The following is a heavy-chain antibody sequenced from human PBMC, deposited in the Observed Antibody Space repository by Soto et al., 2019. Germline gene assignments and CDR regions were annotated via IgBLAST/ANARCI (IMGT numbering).Heavy chain of an antibody. CDR2: ISAYNGNT. CDR3: GSNYGMAPFYYGMEV. Sequence: QVQLVQSGAEVKKPRASVKVSCKASGYTFTSYGITSVRQAPGQGVEWLGWISAYNGNTNLAQKLQGRVTMTTDKATSTAYMELRSRRSNDTAVYYCGSNYGMAPFYYGMEVWGQGTTVTVSS. V-gene: IGHV1-18*01. J-gene: IGHJ6*02. CDR1: GYTFTSYG. D-gene: IGHD4-4*01.